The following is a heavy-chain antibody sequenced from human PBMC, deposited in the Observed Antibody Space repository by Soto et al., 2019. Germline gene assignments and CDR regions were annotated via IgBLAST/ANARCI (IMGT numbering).Heavy chain of an antibody. CDR2: INPSDGGT. D-gene: IGHD4-4*01. J-gene: IGHJ4*02. Sequence: QVQLVHSGAEVEKPGASVKVSCKASGYTFTSHFVHWVRQAPGQGLEWMGIINPSDGGTTYAQKFQGRVTMTRDTSTSTVYMELSSLRSEDTAVYYCAREVSAFDYWGQGTLVTVSS. V-gene: IGHV1-46*01. CDR3: AREVSAFDY. CDR1: GYTFTSHF.